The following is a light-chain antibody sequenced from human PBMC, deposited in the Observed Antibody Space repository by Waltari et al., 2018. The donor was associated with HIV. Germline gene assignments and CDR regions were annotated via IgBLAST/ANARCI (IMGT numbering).Light chain of an antibody. CDR2: WAS. V-gene: IGKV4-1*01. J-gene: IGKJ4*01. Sequence: DIVLTLSPVSLAFSLAEMATINCKSRHSVLYSSNSENYLAWYQQKPGHPPHLLISWASAREPGGPDRFSGSGSETDFSLTISSLQAEDVAVYYCQQYYATPLTFGGGTKVEIK. CDR3: QQYYATPLT. CDR1: HSVLYSSNSENY.